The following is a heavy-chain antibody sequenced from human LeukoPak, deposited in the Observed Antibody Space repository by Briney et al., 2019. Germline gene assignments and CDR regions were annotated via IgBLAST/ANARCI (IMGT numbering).Heavy chain of an antibody. D-gene: IGHD2-8*01. CDR1: GYTFTSYD. J-gene: IGHJ5*01. CDR3: ARGLIIGNWFDS. Sequence: GASVKVSCKAYGYTFTSYDINWVRQAPGQGLEWMGWMNPNSGNTGYAQKFQGRVTITRNTSISTAYMELSSLRSEDTAVYYCARGLIIGNWFDSWGQGTLVTVSS. V-gene: IGHV1-8*03. CDR2: MNPNSGNT.